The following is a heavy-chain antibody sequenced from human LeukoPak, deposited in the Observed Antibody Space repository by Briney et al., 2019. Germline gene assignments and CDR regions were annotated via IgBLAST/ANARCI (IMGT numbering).Heavy chain of an antibody. V-gene: IGHV3-30*02. CDR2: IRYDGSNK. D-gene: IGHD5-24*01. Sequence: GGSLRLSCAASGFTFSSYGMHWVRQAPGKGLEWVAFIRYDGSNKYYADSVKGRFTISTDNSKNTLFLHMNSLIPEDTAVYYXXXXXXXXXXXXXEVIRKSRDGYFDYWGQGTLVTVSS. CDR1: GFTFSSYG. J-gene: IGHJ4*02. CDR3: XXXXXXXXXXXXEVIRKSRDGYFDY.